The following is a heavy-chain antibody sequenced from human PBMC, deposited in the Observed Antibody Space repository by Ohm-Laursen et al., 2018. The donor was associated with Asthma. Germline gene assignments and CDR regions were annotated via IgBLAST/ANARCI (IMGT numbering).Heavy chain of an antibody. CDR3: ARDRYEGIAARRIDY. CDR1: GFTFDSYT. D-gene: IGHD6-6*01. J-gene: IGHJ4*02. Sequence: SLRLSCAASGFTFDSYTMNWVRQAPGKGLEWVSSISSSSSYIYYADSVKGRFTISRDNAKNSLYLQMNSLRAEDTAVYYCARDRYEGIAARRIDYWGQGTLVTVSS. CDR2: ISSSSSYI. V-gene: IGHV3-21*01.